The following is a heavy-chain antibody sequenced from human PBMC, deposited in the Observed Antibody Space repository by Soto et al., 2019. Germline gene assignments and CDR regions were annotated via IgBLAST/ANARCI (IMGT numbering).Heavy chain of an antibody. CDR1: GGSISSGVYY. CDR2: IYQSGSA. J-gene: IGHJ4*02. D-gene: IGHD6-19*01. CDR3: ARRRWAGWYFDY. V-gene: IGHV4-30-2*03. Sequence: SETLSLTCTVSGGSISSGVYYWSWIRQAPGKGLEWLGYIYQSGSAYYNPSPKSRVTISVDTSKNQFSLKLSSVTAADTAVYYCARRRWAGWYFDYWGQGTLVTVSS.